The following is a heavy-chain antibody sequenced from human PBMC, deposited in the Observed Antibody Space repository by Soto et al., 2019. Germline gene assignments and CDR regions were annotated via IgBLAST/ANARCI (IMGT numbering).Heavy chain of an antibody. Sequence: PGGSLRLSCAASGFNFSSYCMHWVRQAPDKGLEWVAVISYDGSNKYYADSVKGRFTISRDNSKNTLYLQMNSLRAEDTAVYYCAKAPTGTTLPNDYWGQGTLVTVSS. D-gene: IGHD1-1*01. CDR2: ISYDGSNK. CDR3: AKAPTGTTLPNDY. V-gene: IGHV3-30*18. J-gene: IGHJ4*02. CDR1: GFNFSSYC.